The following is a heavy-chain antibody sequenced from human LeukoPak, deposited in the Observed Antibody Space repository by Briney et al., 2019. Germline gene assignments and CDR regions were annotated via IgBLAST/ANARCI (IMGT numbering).Heavy chain of an antibody. CDR2: INSDGSWT. Sequence: QSGGSLRLSCVASGNYWMHWVRQAPGKGLVWVSHINSDGSWTSYADSVKGRFTISKDNAKNTVYLQMNGLRAEDTAVYYCVSFYETYWGRGTLVTVSS. J-gene: IGHJ4*02. V-gene: IGHV3-74*01. D-gene: IGHD2/OR15-2a*01. CDR3: VSFYETY. CDR1: GNYW.